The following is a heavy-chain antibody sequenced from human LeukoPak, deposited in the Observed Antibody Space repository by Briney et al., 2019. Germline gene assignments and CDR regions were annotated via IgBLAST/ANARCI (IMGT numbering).Heavy chain of an antibody. CDR3: ARGGKEYQLLNNWFDP. CDR1: GGTFSSYA. Sequence: ASVKVSCKASGGTFSSYAISWVRQAPGQGLEWMGGIIPIFGTANYAQKFQGRVTITTDESTSTAYMELSSLRSEDTAVYYCARGGKEYQLLNNWFDPWGQGTLVTVPS. J-gene: IGHJ5*02. D-gene: IGHD2-2*01. V-gene: IGHV1-69*05. CDR2: IIPIFGTA.